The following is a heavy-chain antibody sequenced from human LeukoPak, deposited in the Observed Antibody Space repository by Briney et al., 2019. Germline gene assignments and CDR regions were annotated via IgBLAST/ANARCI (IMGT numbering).Heavy chain of an antibody. Sequence: SETLSLTCTVSGGSISSSSYYWGWIRQPPGKGLEWIGSIYYSGSTYYNPSLKSRVTISVDTSKNQFSLKLSSVTAADTAVYYCARGIKVPWGDYYYYYMDVWGKGTTVTVSS. CDR1: GGSISSSSYY. CDR2: IYYSGST. V-gene: IGHV4-39*07. CDR3: ARGIKVPWGDYYYYYMDV. J-gene: IGHJ6*03. D-gene: IGHD3-16*01.